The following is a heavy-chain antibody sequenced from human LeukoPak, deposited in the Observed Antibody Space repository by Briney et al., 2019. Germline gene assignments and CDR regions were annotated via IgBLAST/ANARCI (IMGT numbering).Heavy chain of an antibody. D-gene: IGHD6-13*01. CDR1: GGSISSYY. CDR3: ARLTPYSSSRLGYYYYGMDV. Sequence: SETLSLTCTVSGGSISSYYWSWIRQPPGKGLEWIGYIYYSGSTNYNPSLKSRVTISVDTSKDQFSLKLSSVTAADTAVYYCARLTPYSSSRLGYYYYGMDVWGQGTTVTASS. CDR2: IYYSGST. J-gene: IGHJ6*02. V-gene: IGHV4-59*08.